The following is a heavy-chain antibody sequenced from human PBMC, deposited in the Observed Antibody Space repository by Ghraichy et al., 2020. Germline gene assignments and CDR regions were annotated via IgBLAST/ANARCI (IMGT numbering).Heavy chain of an antibody. J-gene: IGHJ3*02. D-gene: IGHD3-3*01. CDR3: ARVTYYDFWSGQPRDAFDI. CDR2: ISAYNGNT. V-gene: IGHV1-18*01. Sequence: ASVKVSCKASGYTFTSYGISWVRQAPGQGLEWMGWISAYNGNTNYAQKLQGRVTMTTDTSTSTAYMELRSLRSDDTAVYYCARVTYYDFWSGQPRDAFDIWGQGTMVTVSS. CDR1: GYTFTSYG.